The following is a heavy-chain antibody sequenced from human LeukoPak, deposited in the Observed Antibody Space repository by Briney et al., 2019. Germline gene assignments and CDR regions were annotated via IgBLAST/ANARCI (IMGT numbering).Heavy chain of an antibody. CDR1: GFTFSSYG. V-gene: IGHV3-23*01. J-gene: IGHJ3*02. CDR3: ARDFRGSGSWGYDAFDI. D-gene: IGHD3-10*01. Sequence: PGGSLRLSCAASGFTFSSYGMSWVRQAPGKGLEWVSAISGSGGSAYYADSVKGRFTISRDNSKNTLYLQMNSLRAEDTAVYYCARDFRGSGSWGYDAFDIWGQGTMVTVSS. CDR2: ISGSGGSA.